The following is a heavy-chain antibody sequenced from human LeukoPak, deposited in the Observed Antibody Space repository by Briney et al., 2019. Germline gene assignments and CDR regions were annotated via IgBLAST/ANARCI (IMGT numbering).Heavy chain of an antibody. CDR2: IYYSGST. CDR3: AREGGVYSSSSAPLDY. D-gene: IGHD6-6*01. V-gene: IGHV4-30-4*08. Sequence: SETLSLTCTVSGGSISSGDYYWSWIRQPPGKGLEWIGYIYYSGSTYYNPSLKSRVTISVDTSKNQFSLKLSSATAADTAVYYCAREGGVYSSSSAPLDYWGQGTLVTVSS. J-gene: IGHJ4*02. CDR1: GGSISSGDYY.